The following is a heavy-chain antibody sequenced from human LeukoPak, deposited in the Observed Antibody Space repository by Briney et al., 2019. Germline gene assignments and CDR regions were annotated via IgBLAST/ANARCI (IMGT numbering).Heavy chain of an antibody. D-gene: IGHD2-2*01. CDR2: ISYDGSKK. CDR3: ARDISYCSSTSSCSGAFDI. Sequence: GRSLRLSCAASGFTFSSSAMQWVRQAPGKGLEGVAVISYDGSKKYYADSVKGRFTISRDDSKNTLYLQMNSLRGEDTAVYYCARDISYCSSTSSCSGAFDIWGQGTMVTVSS. J-gene: IGHJ3*02. V-gene: IGHV3-30*04. CDR1: GFTFSSSA.